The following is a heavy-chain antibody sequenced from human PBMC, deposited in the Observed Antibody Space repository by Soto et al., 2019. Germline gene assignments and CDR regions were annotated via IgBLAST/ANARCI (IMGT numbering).Heavy chain of an antibody. J-gene: IGHJ4*02. Sequence: QVQLVQSGAEVKKPGASVKVSCKASGYTFTSYGISWVRQAPGQRLEWMGWISAYNGNTNYAQKLQSRVTMTTDTSTSRAYMVLRSLRSDATSVYYCARVLDCSGDCYPFYFDYWGQGTLVTVSS. V-gene: IGHV1-18*01. CDR2: ISAYNGNT. D-gene: IGHD2-21*02. CDR3: ARVLDCSGDCYPFYFDY. CDR1: GYTFTSYG.